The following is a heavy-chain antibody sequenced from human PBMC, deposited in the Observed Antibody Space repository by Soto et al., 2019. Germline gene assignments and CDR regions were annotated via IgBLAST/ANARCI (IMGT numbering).Heavy chain of an antibody. D-gene: IGHD3-22*01. CDR1: GGSISSGDYY. CDR3: AREDDSSVRDY. V-gene: IGHV4-30-4*01. Sequence: SETLSLTCTVSGGSISSGDYYWSWIRQPPGKGLEWIGYIYYSGSTYYNPSLKSRVTISVDTSKNQFSLKLSSVTAADTAVYYCAREDDSSVRDYWGQGTLVTVSS. J-gene: IGHJ4*02. CDR2: IYYSGST.